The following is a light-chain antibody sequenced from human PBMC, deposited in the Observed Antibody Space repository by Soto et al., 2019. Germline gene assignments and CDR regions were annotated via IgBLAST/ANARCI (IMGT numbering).Light chain of an antibody. CDR1: SSDVGDFNS. J-gene: IGLJ2*01. Sequence: QSVLTQPASVSGSPGQAITISCTGTSSDVGDFNSVSWYQQHPGKAPKLIIYAVNLRPSRVSVRFSGSKSGNTASLTISGLQAEDEADYYCSSPSSSSTVAVFGGGTKVTVL. CDR3: SSPSSSSTVAV. V-gene: IGLV2-14*03. CDR2: AVN.